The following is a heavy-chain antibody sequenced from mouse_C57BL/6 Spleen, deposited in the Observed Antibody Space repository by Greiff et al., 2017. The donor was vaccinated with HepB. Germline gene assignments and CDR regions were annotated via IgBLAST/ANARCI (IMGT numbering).Heavy chain of an antibody. Sequence: QVQLQQSGAELVMPGASVKLSCKASGYTFTSYWMHWVKQRPGQGLEWIGEIDPSDSYTNYNQKFKGKSTLTVDKSSSTAYMQLSSLTSGDSAVYYYARDSSGHYFDYWGQGTTLTVSS. CDR3: ARDSSGHYFDY. CDR1: GYTFTSYW. CDR2: IDPSDSYT. V-gene: IGHV1-69*01. J-gene: IGHJ2*01. D-gene: IGHD3-2*02.